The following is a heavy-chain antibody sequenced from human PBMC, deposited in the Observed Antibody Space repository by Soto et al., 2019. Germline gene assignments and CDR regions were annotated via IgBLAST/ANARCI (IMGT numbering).Heavy chain of an antibody. V-gene: IGHV1-3*01. CDR1: GYTFTRYA. CDR2: INAGTGIA. D-gene: IGHD6-19*01. CDR3: ARDHINGWKFDY. Sequence: GASVKVSCKASGYTFTRYAIHWVRQAPGQGLEWLGWINAGTGIATYSQRFQGRVTITSDTSATTSYMELSSLTSEDTAVYYCARDHINGWKFDYWGRGTLVTVSS. J-gene: IGHJ4*02.